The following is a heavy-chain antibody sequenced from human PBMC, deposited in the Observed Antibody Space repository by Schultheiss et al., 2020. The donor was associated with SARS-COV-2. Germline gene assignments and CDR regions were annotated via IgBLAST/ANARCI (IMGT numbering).Heavy chain of an antibody. D-gene: IGHD3-22*01. V-gene: IGHV4-59*08. CDR2: IYYSGST. Sequence: SQTLSLTCTVSGGSISSFYWSWIRQHPGKGLEWIGYIYYSGSTYYNPSLKSRVTISVDTSKNQFSLKLSSVTAADTAVYYCARHAIVVVMGWFDPWGQGTLVTVSS. J-gene: IGHJ5*02. CDR1: GGSISSFY. CDR3: ARHAIVVVMGWFDP.